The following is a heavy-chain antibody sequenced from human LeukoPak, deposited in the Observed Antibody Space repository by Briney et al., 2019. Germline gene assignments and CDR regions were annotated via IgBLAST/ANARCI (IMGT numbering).Heavy chain of an antibody. Sequence: GGSLRLSCAASGFTFSNYAMNWVRRAPGKGLEWVSAISGSGINTNYADSVKGRFGSSRDNSKNTLYLQMNSLRAEDTAVYYCAKTFYFDSSGYYFDPFDYWGQGTLVTVSS. J-gene: IGHJ4*02. CDR3: AKTFYFDSSGYYFDPFDY. V-gene: IGHV3-23*01. D-gene: IGHD3-22*01. CDR1: GFTFSNYA. CDR2: ISGSGINT.